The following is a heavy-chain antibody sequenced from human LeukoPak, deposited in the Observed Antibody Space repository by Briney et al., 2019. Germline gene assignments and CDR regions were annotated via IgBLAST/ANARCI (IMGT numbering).Heavy chain of an antibody. CDR2: ISGSCGST. Sequence: PGGSLRLSCAASGFTFSSYAMSWVRQAPAKGLEWVSAISGSCGSTYYADSVKGRFTMSRDNSKNTLYLQMKSLRDEDTAVYYCAKGEYSSSWYAEYFQHWGQGTLVTVSS. J-gene: IGHJ1*01. CDR1: GFTFSSYA. D-gene: IGHD6-13*01. CDR3: AKGEYSSSWYAEYFQH. V-gene: IGHV3-23*01.